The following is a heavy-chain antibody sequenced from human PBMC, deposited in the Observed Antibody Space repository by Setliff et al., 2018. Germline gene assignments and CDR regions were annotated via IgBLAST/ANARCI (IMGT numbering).Heavy chain of an antibody. CDR2: ITDSGSKI. CDR3: AKDRLFPRY. CDR1: GFTVSSNSA. Sequence: PGGSLRLSCAASGFTVSSNSAMSWVRQAPGKGLEWVSTITDSGSKILYVDSVKGRFTISRDNSKNSLYLQMDSLRPEDTAVYYCAKDRLFPRYWGLGTLVTVSS. D-gene: IGHD2-21*01. J-gene: IGHJ4*02. V-gene: IGHV3-23*01.